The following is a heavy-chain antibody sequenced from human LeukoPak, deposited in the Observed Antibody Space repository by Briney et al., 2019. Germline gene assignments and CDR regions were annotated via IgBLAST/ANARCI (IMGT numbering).Heavy chain of an antibody. V-gene: IGHV1-69*13. CDR2: IIPIFGTA. J-gene: IGHJ6*03. Sequence: ASVKVSCKASGGTFSSYAISWVRQAPGQGLEWMGGIIPIFGTANYAQKFQGRVTITADESTSTAYMELSSLRSEDTAVYYCAYVVPAARVPYYYYYMDVWGKGTTVTVSS. CDR3: AYVVPAARVPYYYYYMDV. CDR1: GGTFSSYA. D-gene: IGHD2-2*01.